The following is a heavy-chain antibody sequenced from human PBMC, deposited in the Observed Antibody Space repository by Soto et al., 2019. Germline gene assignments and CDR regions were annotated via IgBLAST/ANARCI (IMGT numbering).Heavy chain of an antibody. Sequence: PSETLSLTCTVSGGSISSSSYYWSWIRQPPGKGLEWIGYIYYSGSTNYNPSLKSRVTISVDTSKNTLYLLMNSLRPDDTTLYYCAKGQEHYYDSTGHWTFDYWGQGTQVTVSS. D-gene: IGHD3-22*01. CDR3: AKGQEHYYDSTGHWTFDY. J-gene: IGHJ4*02. V-gene: IGHV4-61*01. CDR2: IYYSGST. CDR1: GGSISSSSYY.